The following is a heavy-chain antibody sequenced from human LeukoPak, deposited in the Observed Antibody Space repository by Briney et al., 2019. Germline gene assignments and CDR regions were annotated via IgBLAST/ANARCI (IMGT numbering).Heavy chain of an antibody. CDR1: GYSIGNDYF. CDR2: IYRTGTT. CDR3: ARDGYNPVAFDT. Sequence: SETLSLTCTVSGYSIGNDYFWGWIRQPPGKGLEWIGNIYRTGTTFYNPSLQSRVSMSVDTSKNTFSLNLKSVTAADTAVYYCARDGYNPVAFDTWGQGTVVTVSS. J-gene: IGHJ3*02. V-gene: IGHV4-38-2*02. D-gene: IGHD5-24*01.